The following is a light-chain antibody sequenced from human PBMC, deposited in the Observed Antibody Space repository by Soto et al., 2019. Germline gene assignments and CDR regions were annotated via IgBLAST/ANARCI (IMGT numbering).Light chain of an antibody. CDR1: NSNIGSNT. V-gene: IGLV1-44*01. Sequence: QSVLTQPPSASGTPGQRVTISCSGSNSNIGSNTVNWYQQFPGAAPKLLVYSSNLRPSGVPDRFSGSKSATSASLAISGPRSEDETDYYCAGWDGSLNGVVYGGGTKLAAL. CDR2: SSN. CDR3: AGWDGSLNGVV. J-gene: IGLJ3*02.